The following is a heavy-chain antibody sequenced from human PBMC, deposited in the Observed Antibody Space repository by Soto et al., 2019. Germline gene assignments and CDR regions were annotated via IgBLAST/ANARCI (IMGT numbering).Heavy chain of an antibody. CDR3: ARDRGSSSGXAXXY. CDR2: IYRSGST. CDR1: GGSISIHY. D-gene: IGHD6-6*01. Sequence: QVQLQESGPGLVKPSETLSLTCTVSGGSISIHYWSWIRQPAGKGLEWIGRIYRSGSTNYNPSLESRVTMSIDTSKNQFSLKVTSVTAAXXXXXXXARDRGSSSGXAXXYWGQG. V-gene: IGHV4-4*07. J-gene: IGHJ4*02.